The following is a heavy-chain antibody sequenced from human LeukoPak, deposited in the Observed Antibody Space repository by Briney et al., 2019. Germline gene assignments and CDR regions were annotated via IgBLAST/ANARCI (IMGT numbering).Heavy chain of an antibody. CDR2: IYYSGST. CDR3: ATLRSITVIVVVSPGLFDY. V-gene: IGHV4-39*01. D-gene: IGHD3-22*01. J-gene: IGHJ4*02. Sequence: SETLSLTCTVSGGSISSSSYYWGWIRQPPGKGLEWVGSIYYSGSTYYNPPLKGRVAISVDTSKNQFSLKLSSVTAADTAVYYCATLRSITVIVVVSPGLFDYWGQGTLVTVSS. CDR1: GGSISSSSYY.